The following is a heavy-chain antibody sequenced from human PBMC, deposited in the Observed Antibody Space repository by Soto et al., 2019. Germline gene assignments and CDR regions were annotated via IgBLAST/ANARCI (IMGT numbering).Heavy chain of an antibody. CDR1: GGSISSHY. Sequence: SETLSLTCTVSGGSISSHYWSWIRQPPGKGLEWIGFIYYSGSTNYNPSLKSRVTITVDTSKNQFSLKLSSVTAADTAVYYCARVGGPFDYWGQGTLVTVSS. J-gene: IGHJ4*02. V-gene: IGHV4-59*11. CDR2: IYYSGST. CDR3: ARVGGPFDY. D-gene: IGHD3-16*01.